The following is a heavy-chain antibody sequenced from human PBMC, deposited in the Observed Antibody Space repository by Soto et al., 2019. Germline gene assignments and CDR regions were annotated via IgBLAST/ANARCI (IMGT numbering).Heavy chain of an antibody. CDR1: GFTFSSYA. D-gene: IGHD6-13*01. V-gene: IGHV3-30-3*01. CDR3: ARDSSSWYTIDY. CDR2: ISYDGSNK. Sequence: QVQLVESGGGVVQPGRSLRLSCAASGFTFSSYAMHWVRQAPGKGLEWVAVISYDGSNKYYADSVKSRFTISRDNSKNTLYLQMNSLRAEDTAVYYCARDSSSWYTIDYWGQGTLVTVSS. J-gene: IGHJ4*02.